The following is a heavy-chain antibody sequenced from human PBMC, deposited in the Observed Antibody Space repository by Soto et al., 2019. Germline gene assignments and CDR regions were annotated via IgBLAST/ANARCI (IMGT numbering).Heavy chain of an antibody. CDR1: SDSMNSGGYY. J-gene: IGHJ6*02. CDR2: IYSNGDT. V-gene: IGHV4-31*03. D-gene: IGHD6-6*01. CDR3: EGRGGSSSGYYYYACQV. Sequence: SETLSLTCSVSSDSMNSGGYYWSWIRQHPGKGLGWIGYIYSNGDTYYNPSLKSRVTISVDTSKNQCSLNLTSVTGADTAVYYCEGRGGSSSGYYYYACQVLGQGTKV.